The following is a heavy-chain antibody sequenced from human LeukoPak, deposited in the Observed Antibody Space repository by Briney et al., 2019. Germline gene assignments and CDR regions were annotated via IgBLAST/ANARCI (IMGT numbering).Heavy chain of an antibody. CDR2: IYHTGRS. Sequence: PSETLSLTCTVSGYSIRSDYYWGWIRQPPGKGLEWIGSIYHTGRSYYTPSLESRVTISADTSKLQFSLRLNSVTAADTAVYFCAVSTVGAPVPQPFDFWGQGTMVTVSS. V-gene: IGHV4-38-2*02. D-gene: IGHD4-23*01. CDR3: AVSTVGAPVPQPFDF. CDR1: GYSIRSDYY. J-gene: IGHJ3*01.